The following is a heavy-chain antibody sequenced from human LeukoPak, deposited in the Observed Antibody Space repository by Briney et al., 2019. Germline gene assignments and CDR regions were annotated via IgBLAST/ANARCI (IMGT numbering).Heavy chain of an antibody. Sequence: SETLSLTCAVYGGSFSDYYWSWIRQPPGKGLEWIGEINHSGSANYNPSLKSRVTISVDTSKNQFSLKLSSVTAADTAVYYCARGHCGDYVGDYWGQGTLVTVSS. J-gene: IGHJ4*02. CDR3: ARGHCGDYVGDY. CDR2: INHSGSA. CDR1: GGSFSDYY. D-gene: IGHD4-17*01. V-gene: IGHV4-34*01.